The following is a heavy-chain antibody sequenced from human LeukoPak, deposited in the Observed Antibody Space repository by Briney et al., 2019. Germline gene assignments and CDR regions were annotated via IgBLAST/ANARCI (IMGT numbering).Heavy chain of an antibody. J-gene: IGHJ6*03. CDR1: GYSFTSYW. Sequence: GESLKISCKGSGYSFTSYWIGWVRQMPGKGLEWMGIIYPGDSDTRYSPSFQGQVTISADKSITTAYLQWSSLQASDTAMYYCARQINDYYDSSGYNYYYYMDVWGKGTTVTVSS. CDR3: ARQINDYYDSSGYNYYYYMDV. CDR2: IYPGDSDT. V-gene: IGHV5-51*01. D-gene: IGHD3-22*01.